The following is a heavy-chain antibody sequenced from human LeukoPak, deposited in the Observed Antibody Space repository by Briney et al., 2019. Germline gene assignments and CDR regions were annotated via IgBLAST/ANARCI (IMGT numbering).Heavy chain of an antibody. J-gene: IGHJ4*02. Sequence: PGGSLRLSCAASGFTFSSYSMNSVRQAPGKGLEWVSSISSSSSYIYYADSVKGRFTISRGNAKNSLYLQMNSLRAEDTAVYYCARADYDSSGFHDYWGQGTLVTVSS. CDR2: ISSSSSYI. CDR1: GFTFSSYS. D-gene: IGHD3-22*01. V-gene: IGHV3-21*01. CDR3: ARADYDSSGFHDY.